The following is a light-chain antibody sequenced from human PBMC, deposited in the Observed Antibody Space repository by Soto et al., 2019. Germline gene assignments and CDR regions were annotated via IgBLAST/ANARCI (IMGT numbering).Light chain of an antibody. V-gene: IGKV1-5*03. J-gene: IGKJ1*01. CDR1: QSISDS. CDR3: QQYNGYWT. Sequence: DIQMTQSPSTLSASVGDRVTITCRASQSISDSLAWYQQKPGKAPKLLIYEASSLKSGAPSRFSGSRSGTEYTLTTSSLQPDDFATYYCQQYNGYWTFGQGTKVEIK. CDR2: EAS.